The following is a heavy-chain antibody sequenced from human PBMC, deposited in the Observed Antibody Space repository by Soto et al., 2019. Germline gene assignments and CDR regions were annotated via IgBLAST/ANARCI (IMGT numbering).Heavy chain of an antibody. V-gene: IGHV4-31*02. CDR2: IYYSGNT. J-gene: IGHJ3*02. CDR3: AQALVFTGGDGFDI. D-gene: IGHD1-1*01. Sequence: QVRLQEWGPGLVKPSQTLSLKCSVSGGSITTGGRYWSWFRQLQGKGLEWIGDIYYSGNTYYNAYLKSRVTMSVEAAKNQFSLKLSSVTAADTAVYYCAQALVFTGGDGFDIWGQGRLVTVSS. CDR1: GGSITTGGRY.